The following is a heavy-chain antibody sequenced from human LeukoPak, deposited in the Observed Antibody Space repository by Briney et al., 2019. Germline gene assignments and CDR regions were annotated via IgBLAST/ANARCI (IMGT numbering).Heavy chain of an antibody. CDR3: AKDRSRYDSSAYDFDY. Sequence: GGSLRLSCVVSGFTFSSYSMNWVRQAPGKGLEWVSGISGSGASTYYADSVKGRFTISRDNSKNTLHLQMNSLRAEDTAVYYCAKDRSRYDSSAYDFDYWGQGTLVTVSS. V-gene: IGHV3-23*01. CDR2: ISGSGAST. J-gene: IGHJ4*02. D-gene: IGHD3-22*01. CDR1: GFTFSSYS.